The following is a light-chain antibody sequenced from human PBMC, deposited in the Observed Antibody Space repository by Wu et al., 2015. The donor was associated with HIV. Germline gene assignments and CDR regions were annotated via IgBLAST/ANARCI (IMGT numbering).Light chain of an antibody. CDR2: DSA. CDR3: QQRSSWPWT. J-gene: IGKJ1*01. V-gene: IGKV3-11*01. CDR1: QSVNWY. Sequence: ENVLTQSPGTLSLSPGERATLSCRASQSVNWYLAWFQQKPGQVPRLLIYDSANRATGIPGRFSGSGSGTDFTLTINSLEPEDFAVYYRQQRSSWPWTFGQGTKVEIK.